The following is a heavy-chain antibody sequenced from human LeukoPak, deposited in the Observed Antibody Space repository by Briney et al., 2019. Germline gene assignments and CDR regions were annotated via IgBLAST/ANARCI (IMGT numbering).Heavy chain of an antibody. J-gene: IGHJ4*02. CDR3: ARGLLGFDY. Sequence: SETLSLTCTVSGGSISSYYWSWIRQPPGKGLEWIGYIYYSGSTNYIPSLKSRVTISVDTSKNQFSLKLSSVTAADTAVYYCARGLLGFDYWGQGTLVTVSS. CDR1: GGSISSYY. V-gene: IGHV4-59*01. D-gene: IGHD3-16*01. CDR2: IYYSGST.